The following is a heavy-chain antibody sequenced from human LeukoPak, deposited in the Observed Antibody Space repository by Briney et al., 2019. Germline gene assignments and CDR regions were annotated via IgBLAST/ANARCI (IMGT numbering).Heavy chain of an antibody. CDR2: IYDSGSS. V-gene: IGHV4-59*01. Sequence: KPSETLSLTCSVSGGSISSYYWSCIRQPPGKGLEWIGYIYDSGSSNYNPSLKSRVTISVDTSKNQFSLKLSSVTAADTAVYYCARAEGSGSYYYPPAFDSWGQGTLVTVSS. J-gene: IGHJ4*02. D-gene: IGHD3-10*01. CDR1: GGSISSYY. CDR3: ARAEGSGSYYYPPAFDS.